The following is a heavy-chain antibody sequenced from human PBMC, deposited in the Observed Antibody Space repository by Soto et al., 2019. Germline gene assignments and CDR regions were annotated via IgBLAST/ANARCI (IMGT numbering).Heavy chain of an antibody. CDR1: GGSISSGACY. CDR2: IYYIGST. V-gene: IGHV4-31*03. Sequence: SETLSLTCTVSGGSISSGACYWSWIRQHPGRGLEWIGHIYYIGSTFYNSSLKSRVTISVDTSKNQFSLKLSSVTAADTAVYYCARVYCSGGSCYRFDYWGQGTLVTVSS. J-gene: IGHJ4*02. CDR3: ARVYCSGGSCYRFDY. D-gene: IGHD2-15*01.